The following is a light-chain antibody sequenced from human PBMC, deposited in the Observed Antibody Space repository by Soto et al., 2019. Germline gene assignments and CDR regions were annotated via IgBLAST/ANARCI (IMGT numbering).Light chain of an antibody. J-gene: IGLJ3*02. CDR1: SSNIGSNF. V-gene: IGLV1-47*01. Sequence: QSVLSQPPSASGAPGQRVTISCSGSSSNIGSNFVYWYQQLPGTAPKLLIYRTDQRPSGVPDRFSGSKPGTSASLAISGLRSEDEDDYYCAAWDNSLRWVFGGGTKLTVL. CDR3: AAWDNSLRWV. CDR2: RTD.